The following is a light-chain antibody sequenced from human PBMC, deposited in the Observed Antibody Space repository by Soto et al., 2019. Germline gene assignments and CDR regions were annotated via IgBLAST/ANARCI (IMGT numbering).Light chain of an antibody. CDR2: GAS. CDR3: QQNGPSPRR. Sequence: EIVLTQSPGTLSLSPGERATLSCRASQSVSSSYLAWYQQKPGQAPRLFIYGASTRATGIPDRFSGSGSGTDFTLTITRLEPEDFAVYYCQQNGPSPRRFGKGTKV. J-gene: IGKJ1*01. CDR1: QSVSSSY. V-gene: IGKV3-20*01.